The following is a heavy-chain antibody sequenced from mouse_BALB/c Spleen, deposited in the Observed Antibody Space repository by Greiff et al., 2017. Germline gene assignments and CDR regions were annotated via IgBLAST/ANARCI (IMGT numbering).Heavy chain of an antibody. D-gene: IGHD2-3*01. CDR1: GFTFSDYG. V-gene: IGHV5-15*02. Sequence: EVMLVESGGGLVQPGGSRKLSCAASGFTFSDYGMAWVRQAPGKGPEWVAFISNLAYSIYYADTVTGRFTISRENAKNTLYLEMSSLRSEDTAMYYCARGGGYYVPAWFAYWGQGTLVTVSA. CDR2: ISNLAYSI. J-gene: IGHJ3*01. CDR3: ARGGGYYVPAWFAY.